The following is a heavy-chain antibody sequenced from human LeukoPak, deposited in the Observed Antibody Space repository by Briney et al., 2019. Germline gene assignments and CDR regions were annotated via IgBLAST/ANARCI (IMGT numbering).Heavy chain of an antibody. CDR2: FDPEDGET. V-gene: IGHV1-24*01. CDR3: ARPWFGELFKWSSLYY. D-gene: IGHD3-10*01. J-gene: IGHJ4*02. CDR1: GYTLTELS. Sequence: ASVKVSCKVSGYTLTELSMHWVRQAPGKGLEWMGGFDPEDGETIYAQKFQGRVTMTEDTSTDTAYMELSSLRSEDTAVYYCARPWFGELFKWSSLYYWGQGTLVTVSS.